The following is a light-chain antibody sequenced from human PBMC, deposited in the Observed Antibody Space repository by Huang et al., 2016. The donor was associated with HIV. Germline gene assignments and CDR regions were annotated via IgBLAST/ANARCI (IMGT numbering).Light chain of an antibody. Sequence: EIVMTQSPATLSVSPGERATLSCRASQSVNGNLAWYQQKPGQAPRLLIYGVSTRATGNAARFNASGSGTEFTLTINSLQSEDFAVYYCQQYNNWPRTFGPGTKVDVK. CDR1: QSVNGN. CDR3: QQYNNWPRT. CDR2: GVS. J-gene: IGKJ3*01. V-gene: IGKV3-15*01.